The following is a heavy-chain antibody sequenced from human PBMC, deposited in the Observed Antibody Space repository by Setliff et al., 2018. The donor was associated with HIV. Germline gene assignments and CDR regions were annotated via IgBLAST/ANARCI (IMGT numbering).Heavy chain of an antibody. D-gene: IGHD6-19*01. Sequence: PGGSLRLSCAASGFTFSSYGMNWVRQTPGKGLEWVSFIGKAGTKYYTDSVKGRFTISRDNAKNSLYLQMNSLRAEDTAIYYCARVLENSGSDYWGQGTLVTVSS. CDR2: IGKAGTK. CDR1: GFTFSSYG. J-gene: IGHJ4*02. V-gene: IGHV3-48*01. CDR3: ARVLENSGSDY.